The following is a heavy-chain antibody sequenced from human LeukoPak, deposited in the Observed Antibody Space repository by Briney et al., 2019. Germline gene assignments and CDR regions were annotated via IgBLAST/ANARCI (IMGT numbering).Heavy chain of an antibody. CDR2: IRYDGSNK. CDR1: GFTFSSYG. D-gene: IGHD2-2*01. Sequence: GGSLRLSCAASGFTFSSYGMHWVRQAPGKGLEWVAFIRYDGSNKYYADSVKGRFTISRDNSKNTLYLQMNSLRAEDTAVYYCAKDPVPRVHCSSTSCSFYYYYMDVWGKGTTVTISS. J-gene: IGHJ6*03. V-gene: IGHV3-30*02. CDR3: AKDPVPRVHCSSTSCSFYYYYMDV.